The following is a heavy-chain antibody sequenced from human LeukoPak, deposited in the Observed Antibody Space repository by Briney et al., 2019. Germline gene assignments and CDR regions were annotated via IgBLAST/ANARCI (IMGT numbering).Heavy chain of an antibody. V-gene: IGHV1-2*02. J-gene: IGHJ4*02. Sequence: ASVKVSCKASGYTFTSYYMHWVRQAPGQGLEWMGWINPNSGGTNYAQKFQGRVTMTRDTSISTAYMELSRLRSDDTAVYYCANIYDSSGNFDYWGQGTLVTVSS. D-gene: IGHD3-22*01. CDR3: ANIYDSSGNFDY. CDR2: INPNSGGT. CDR1: GYTFTSYY.